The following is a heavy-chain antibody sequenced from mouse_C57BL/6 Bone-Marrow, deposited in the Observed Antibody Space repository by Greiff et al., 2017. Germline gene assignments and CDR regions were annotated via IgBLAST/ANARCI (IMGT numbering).Heavy chain of an antibody. Sequence: QVQLQQPGAELVMPGASVKLSCKASGYTFTSYWMHWVKQRPGQGLEWIGEIDPSDSYTNYNQKFKGKSTLTVEQSSSTAYMQLSSLTSEDSAVYYCAREGTTGYDYDLDYWGQGTTLTVSS. V-gene: IGHV1-69*01. CDR1: GYTFTSYW. J-gene: IGHJ2*01. CDR3: AREGTTGYDYDLDY. CDR2: IDPSDSYT. D-gene: IGHD2-4*01.